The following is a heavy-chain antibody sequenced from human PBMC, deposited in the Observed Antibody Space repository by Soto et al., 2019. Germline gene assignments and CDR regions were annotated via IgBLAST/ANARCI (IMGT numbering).Heavy chain of an antibody. CDR1: DGSISSYY. CDR2: FYYSGST. Sequence: QVQLQESGPGLVKPSETLSLTCTVSDGSISSYYWSWLRKPPGKGLEWIAYFYYSGSTSYNPSLKSRVTISADTSKNQFSLRLSSVTAADTAVYYCARKFYFGSGSYSLDAFDIWGQGTMLTVSS. D-gene: IGHD3-10*01. V-gene: IGHV4-59*01. J-gene: IGHJ3*02. CDR3: ARKFYFGSGSYSLDAFDI.